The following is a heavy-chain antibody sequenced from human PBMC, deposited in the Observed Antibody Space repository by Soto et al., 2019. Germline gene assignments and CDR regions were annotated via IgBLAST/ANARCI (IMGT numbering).Heavy chain of an antibody. CDR1: GGTFSSYA. J-gene: IGHJ5*02. CDR3: ARETSGITILGVVISNMRSLGIVLDP. CDR2: IIPIFGTA. D-gene: IGHD3-3*01. V-gene: IGHV1-69*13. Sequence: GASVKVSCKASGGTFSSYAISWVRQAPGQGLEWMGGIIPIFGTANYAQKFQGRVTITADESTSTAYMELSSLRSEDTAVYYCARETSGITILGVVISNMRSLGIVLDPWGQGTLVTVSS.